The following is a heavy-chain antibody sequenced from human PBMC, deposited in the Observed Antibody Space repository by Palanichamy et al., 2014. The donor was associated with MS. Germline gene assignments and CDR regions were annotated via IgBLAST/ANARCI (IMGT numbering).Heavy chain of an antibody. CDR3: AKSRYCSSANCRDAFDI. V-gene: IGHV3-23*01. D-gene: IGHD2-2*01. CDR1: GFTFSSYA. CDR2: ITGSGSNT. J-gene: IGHJ3*02. Sequence: SGGGPLVQAWGVPSRLSCAASGFTFSSYAMNWVRQAPGKGLEWVSTITGSGSNTYYADSVKGRFTISRDNSKNTLYLQMNSLRAEDTAIYYCAKSRYCSSANCRDAFDIWGQGTLVTVSS.